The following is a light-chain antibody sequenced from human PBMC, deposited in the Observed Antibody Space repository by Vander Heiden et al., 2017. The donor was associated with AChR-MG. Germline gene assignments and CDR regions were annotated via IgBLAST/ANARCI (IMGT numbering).Light chain of an antibody. CDR2: YVS. V-gene: IGLV2-14*01. CDR1: SSDVGGYNY. J-gene: IGLJ1*01. Sequence: QSALTQPASVSRSPGQSITISCTGTSSDVGGYNYVSWYQQHPGKAPKLMIYYVSNRPSGVSNRFSGSKSGNTASLTISGLQAEDEADYYCSSYTSSSTPYVFGTGTKVTVL. CDR3: SSYTSSSTPYV.